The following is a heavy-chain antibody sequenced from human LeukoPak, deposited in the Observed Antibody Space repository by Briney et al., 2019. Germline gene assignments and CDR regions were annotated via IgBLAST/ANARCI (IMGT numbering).Heavy chain of an antibody. J-gene: IGHJ5*02. CDR1: GFTFSRYW. CDR2: IKQDGSEK. D-gene: IGHD3-22*01. CDR3: ARDLGQYYDTSDNWFDP. V-gene: IGHV3-7*01. Sequence: GGSLRLSCAASGFTFSRYWMSWVRQAPGKGLEWVANIKQDGSEKDYVDSVKGRFTISRDNAKNTLNLQMNSLRAEDTAVYYCARDLGQYYDTSDNWFDPWGQGTPVTVSS.